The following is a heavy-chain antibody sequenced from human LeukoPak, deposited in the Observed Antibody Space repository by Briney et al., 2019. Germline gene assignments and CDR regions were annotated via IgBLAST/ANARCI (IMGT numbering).Heavy chain of an antibody. D-gene: IGHD3-10*01. V-gene: IGHV1-3*01. CDR1: GYTFTSYA. CDR3: ARDPPSVGGDDY. CDR2: INAGNGNT. J-gene: IGHJ4*02. Sequence: ASVKVSCKASGYTFTSYAMHWVRQSPGQRVEWMGWINAGNGNTKYSQKFQGRVTITRDTSASTAYMELSSLRSEDTAVYYCARDPPSVGGDDYWGQGTLVTVSS.